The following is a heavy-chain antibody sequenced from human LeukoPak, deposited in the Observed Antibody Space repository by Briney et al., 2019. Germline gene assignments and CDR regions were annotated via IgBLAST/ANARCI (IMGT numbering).Heavy chain of an antibody. V-gene: IGHV4-34*01. D-gene: IGHD2-2*01. CDR1: GGSFSGYY. J-gene: IGHJ5*02. CDR3: ARVPAASHNWFDP. Sequence: PSETLSLTCAVYGGSFSGYYWSWIRQPPGKGLEWIWEINHSGSTNYNPSLKSRVTISVDTSKNQFSLKLSSVTAADTAVYYCARVPAASHNWFDPWGQGTLVTVSS. CDR2: INHSGST.